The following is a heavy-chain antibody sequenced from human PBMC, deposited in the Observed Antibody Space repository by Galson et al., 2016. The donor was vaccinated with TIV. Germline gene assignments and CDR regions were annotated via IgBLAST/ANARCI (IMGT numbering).Heavy chain of an antibody. Sequence: SLRLSCAVSGFIFSNSAMHWVRLIPAKGLEWVAFISSDATKKSVADSVKGRFTISRDNSKNTLFLQINGLKSEDSARYFCAKENDFDRWGPGTLVTVSS. V-gene: IGHV3-30-3*01. J-gene: IGHJ5*02. CDR3: AKENDFDR. CDR1: GFIFSNSA. D-gene: IGHD1-1*01. CDR2: ISSDATKK.